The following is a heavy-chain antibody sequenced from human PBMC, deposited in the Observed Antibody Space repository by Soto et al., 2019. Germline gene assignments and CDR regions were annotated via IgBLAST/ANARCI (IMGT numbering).Heavy chain of an antibody. CDR1: GGSVSSSSYY. CDR3: ARGQAFWTGYYRMPYYFDY. V-gene: IGHV4-61*01. Sequence: SETLSLTCTVSGGSVSSSSYYWSWFRQPPGKGLEYIGYLYYSGSTNYNPSLKSRVTISVDTPKNQSSLKLTSVTAADTAIYYCARGQAFWTGYYRMPYYFDYWGQGTLVTVSS. CDR2: LYYSGST. J-gene: IGHJ4*02. D-gene: IGHD3-3*01.